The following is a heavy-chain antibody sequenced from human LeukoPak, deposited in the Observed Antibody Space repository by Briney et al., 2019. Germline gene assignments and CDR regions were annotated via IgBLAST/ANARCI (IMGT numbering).Heavy chain of an antibody. CDR3: VAAAVAVDY. CDR2: IDHSGTT. Sequence: SETLSLTCAIYGGSLSRYYWSWIRQPPGKGLEWIGEIDHSGTTHYNPSLKSRVTISGDTSENQLSLILSSVTAADTAVYYCVAAAVAVDYWGQGTLVTVSS. D-gene: IGHD6-19*01. J-gene: IGHJ4*02. CDR1: GGSLSRYY. V-gene: IGHV4-34*01.